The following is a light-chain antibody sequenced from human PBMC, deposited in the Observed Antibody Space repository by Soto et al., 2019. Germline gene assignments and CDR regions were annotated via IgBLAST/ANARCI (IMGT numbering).Light chain of an antibody. Sequence: EFVLTQSPGTLSLSPGERATLSCRASQSVSSSYLAWYQQKPGQAPRLLIYGASSRATGIPDRFSGSGSETDFTLTISRLEPEDFAVYYCQQYVSSPLTFGQGTKVDIK. J-gene: IGKJ1*01. V-gene: IGKV3-20*01. CDR3: QQYVSSPLT. CDR2: GAS. CDR1: QSVSSSY.